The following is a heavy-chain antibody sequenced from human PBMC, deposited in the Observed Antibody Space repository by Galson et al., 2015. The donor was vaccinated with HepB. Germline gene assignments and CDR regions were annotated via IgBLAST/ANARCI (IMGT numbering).Heavy chain of an antibody. J-gene: IGHJ4*02. D-gene: IGHD3-10*01. CDR3: ARDSSLGRCYYDY. V-gene: IGHV3-7*01. CDR2: IEQDGSEK. CDR1: GFTFSSFW. Sequence: SLRLSCAASGFTFSSFWMSWVRQAPGQGLEWVANIEQDGSEKYYVDSMKGRFTISRDNAKNSLYLQMNSLRAEDTAVYYCARDSSLGRCYYDYRGQGTLVTVSA.